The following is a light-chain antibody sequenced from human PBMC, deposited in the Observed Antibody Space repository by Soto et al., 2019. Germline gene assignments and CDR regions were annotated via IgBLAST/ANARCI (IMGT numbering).Light chain of an antibody. CDR3: QTWGTGIWV. Sequence: QLVLTQAPSDSASLGASVKLTCTLSSGHSSYAIAWHQQQTEKGPRYLMKLKSDGSHSKGDGIPDRFSGSSSGAERYLTISRLQSEDEADYYCQTWGTGIWVFGGGTKITVL. CDR2: LKSDGSH. J-gene: IGLJ3*02. V-gene: IGLV4-69*01. CDR1: SGHSSYA.